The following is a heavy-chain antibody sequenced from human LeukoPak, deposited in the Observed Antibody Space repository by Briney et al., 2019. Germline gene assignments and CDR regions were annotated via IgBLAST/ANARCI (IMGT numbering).Heavy chain of an antibody. V-gene: IGHV3-7*05. CDR2: IKQDGSEK. CDR3: ARARSGPNY. Sequence: GGSLRLSCAASGFTFSAYWMTWVRQAPGKGLEWVANIKQDGSEKYYVDSVKGRFTISRDNAKNSLFLQMNSLRPEDTAVYYCARARSGPNYCGHGTLVTVSS. CDR1: GFTFSAYW. J-gene: IGHJ4*01.